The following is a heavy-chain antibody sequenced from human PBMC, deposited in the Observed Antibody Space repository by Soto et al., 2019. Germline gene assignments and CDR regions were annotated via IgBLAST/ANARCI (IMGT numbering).Heavy chain of an antibody. Sequence: PSETLSLTCTVSGGSVSSGSYYWSWIRQPPGKGLEWIGYIYYSGSTNYNPSLKSRVTISVDTSKNQFSLKLSSVTAADTAVYYCARDEQYYDSSGFDYWGQGTLVTVSS. CDR1: GGSVSSGSYY. J-gene: IGHJ4*02. V-gene: IGHV4-61*01. CDR2: IYYSGST. CDR3: ARDEQYYDSSGFDY. D-gene: IGHD3-22*01.